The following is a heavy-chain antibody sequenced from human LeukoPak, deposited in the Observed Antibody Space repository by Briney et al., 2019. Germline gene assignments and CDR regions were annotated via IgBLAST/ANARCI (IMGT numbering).Heavy chain of an antibody. CDR3: VRGGQGTSCFDC. V-gene: IGHV3-64*02. J-gene: IGHJ4*02. CDR1: GFTFSGYS. D-gene: IGHD2-2*01. CDR2: ITSNGGGS. Sequence: VGSVKLSCAASGFTFSGYSMNWVRQAPGQGLECISAITSNGGGSYYADSVKGRFTISRDNSKNTVYLQMGSLRPEDMGVYYCVRGGQGTSCFDCWGQGTLVTVSS.